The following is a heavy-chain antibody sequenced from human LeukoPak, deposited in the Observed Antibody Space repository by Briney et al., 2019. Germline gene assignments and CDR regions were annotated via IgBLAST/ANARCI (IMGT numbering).Heavy chain of an antibody. CDR3: ARDKALAIAAASYDY. D-gene: IGHD6-13*01. Sequence: GASVKVSCKASGGTFSSYAISWVRQAPGQGLEWMGGIIPIFGTANYAQKFQGRVTITTDESTSTAYMELSSLRSEDTAVYYCARDKALAIAAASYDYWGQGTLVTVSS. J-gene: IGHJ4*02. V-gene: IGHV1-69*05. CDR1: GGTFSSYA. CDR2: IIPIFGTA.